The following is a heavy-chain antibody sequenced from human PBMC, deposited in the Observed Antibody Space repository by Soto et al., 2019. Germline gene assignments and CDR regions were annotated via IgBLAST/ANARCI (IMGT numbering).Heavy chain of an antibody. CDR1: GFTFSSYA. CDR2: IDGSGRNT. CDR3: AKDGGSICSGGTCYFQAPDY. D-gene: IGHD2-15*01. J-gene: IGHJ4*02. Sequence: LRLSCAASGFTFSSYAMSWVRQAPGKGLEWVSGIDGSGRNTYYADSVKGRFTISRDNSKNKLSAQMNGMRVEETALYYCAKDGGSICSGGTCYFQAPDYWGQGNLVTVSS. V-gene: IGHV3-23*01.